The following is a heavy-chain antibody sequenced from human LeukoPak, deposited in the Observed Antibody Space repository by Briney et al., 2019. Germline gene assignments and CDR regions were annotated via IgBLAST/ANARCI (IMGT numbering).Heavy chain of an antibody. CDR2: ISGSGGTI. V-gene: IGHV3-23*01. CDR3: AKVLGSRIAVSDPFDY. Sequence: GGSLRLSCAASGFPFSGYALNWVRQAPGKGLEWVSAISGSGGTIFYADSVKGRFTISRDHSKSTLYLQMNSLRAEDTAVYYCAKVLGSRIAVSDPFDYWGQGTLVTVSS. D-gene: IGHD2-21*01. CDR1: GFPFSGYA. J-gene: IGHJ4*02.